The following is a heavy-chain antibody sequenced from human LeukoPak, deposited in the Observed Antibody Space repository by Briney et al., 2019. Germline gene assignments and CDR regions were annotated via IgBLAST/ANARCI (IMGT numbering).Heavy chain of an antibody. CDR2: IYYSGST. CDR1: GVSISSCGYY. V-gene: IGHV4-31*03. J-gene: IGHJ4*02. D-gene: IGHD3-9*01. Sequence: PAQTLSLTCTVSGVSISSCGYYWIWIRQHPGKGLEWSGYIYYSGSTYYNPSLKSRVTISVDTSKNQFSLKLSSVTAADTAVYYCARDSILTGYTYYFDYWGRGTLVTVSS. CDR3: ARDSILTGYTYYFDY.